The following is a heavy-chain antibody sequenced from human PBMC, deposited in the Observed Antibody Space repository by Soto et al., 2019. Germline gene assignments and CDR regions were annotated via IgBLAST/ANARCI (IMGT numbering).Heavy chain of an antibody. J-gene: IGHJ6*03. CDR1: GGSFSGYY. CDR2: VNHSGST. CDR3: ARGKVEDKYSGSLWASQNYYYYYYMDV. Sequence: SETLSLTCAVSGGSFSGYYWSWIRQPPGKGLEWIGEVNHSGSTNYNPALKSGVTISVDTSRNQFSLQLRAVTAAETAVYYCARGKVEDKYSGSLWASQNYYYYYYMDVWGKGTTVTVSS. V-gene: IGHV4-34*01. D-gene: IGHD5-12*01.